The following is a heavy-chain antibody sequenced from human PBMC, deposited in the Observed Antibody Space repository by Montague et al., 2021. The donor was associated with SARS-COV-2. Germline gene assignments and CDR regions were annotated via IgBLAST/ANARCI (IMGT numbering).Heavy chain of an antibody. CDR2: VYYNGDN. CDR1: RGSTASQY. Sequence: SETLSLTCTASRGSTASQYWNWIRQSTGKRQERIGHVYYNGDNKYNPSLQSRVTISIDTSENQFSLRLNSVTAADTAVYFCARGWAFDPWGQGRLVTVSS. J-gene: IGHJ3*01. D-gene: IGHD6-19*01. CDR3: ARGWAFDP. V-gene: IGHV4-59*08.